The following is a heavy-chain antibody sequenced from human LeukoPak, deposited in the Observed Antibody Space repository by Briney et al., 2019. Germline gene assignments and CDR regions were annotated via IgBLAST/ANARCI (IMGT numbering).Heavy chain of an antibody. D-gene: IGHD4-23*01. CDR1: GFTFSSYS. V-gene: IGHV3-21*01. Sequence: GGSLRLSCAASGFTFSSYSMNWVRQAPGKGLEWVSSISTSSIYIYYADSVKGRFTISRDNAKNSLYLQMNSLRAEDTTVYYCARGQDTVVTSRDAFDIWGQGTMVTVSS. J-gene: IGHJ3*02. CDR2: ISTSSIYI. CDR3: ARGQDTVVTSRDAFDI.